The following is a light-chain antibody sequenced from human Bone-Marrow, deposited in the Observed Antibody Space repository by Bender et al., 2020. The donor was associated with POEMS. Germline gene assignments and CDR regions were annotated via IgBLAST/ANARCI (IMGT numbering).Light chain of an antibody. Sequence: SYELTQPPSVSVSPGQTATITCSGEKLGEEYACWYQQKPGQSPVVVIYQDTKRPSGIPERFSGSTSGNTASLTISVTQTMDEADYYCQSWGSNTAVFGGETKLTVL. CDR1: KLGEEY. J-gene: IGLJ2*01. CDR3: QSWGSNTAV. CDR2: QDT. V-gene: IGLV3-1*01.